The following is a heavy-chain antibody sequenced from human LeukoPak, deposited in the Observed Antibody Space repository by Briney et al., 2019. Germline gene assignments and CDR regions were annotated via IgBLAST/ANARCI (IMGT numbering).Heavy chain of an antibody. Sequence: ASVKVSCKVSGYTLTELSMHWVRQAPGKGLEWMGGFDPEDGETIYAQKFQGRVTMTEDTSTDTAYMELSSLRSEDTAVYYCATGRAFRHFDRLFPPSFRYWGQGTLVTVSS. CDR1: GYTLTELS. CDR2: FDPEDGET. V-gene: IGHV1-24*01. J-gene: IGHJ4*02. CDR3: ATGRAFRHFDRLFPPSFRY. D-gene: IGHD3-9*01.